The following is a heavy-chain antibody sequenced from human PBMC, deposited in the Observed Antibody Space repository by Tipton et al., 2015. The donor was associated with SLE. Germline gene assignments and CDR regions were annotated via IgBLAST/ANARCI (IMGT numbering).Heavy chain of an antibody. J-gene: IGHJ6*03. Sequence: GSLRLSCAASGFTFSDYYMSWIRQAPGKGLEWVSYISSSSSYTNYADSVKGRFTISRDNAKNSLYLQMNSLRAEDTAVYYCATSYSSSYYYYYYYMDVWGTGTTVTVSS. CDR3: ATSYSSSYYYYYYYMDV. V-gene: IGHV3-11*03. CDR1: GFTFSDYY. CDR2: ISSSSSYT. D-gene: IGHD6-6*01.